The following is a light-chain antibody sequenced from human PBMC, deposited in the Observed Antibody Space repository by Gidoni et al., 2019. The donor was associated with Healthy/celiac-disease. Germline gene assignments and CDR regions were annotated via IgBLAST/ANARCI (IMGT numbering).Light chain of an antibody. CDR3: QAWDSSTYV. V-gene: IGLV3-1*01. CDR2: QDS. CDR1: KLGDKY. J-gene: IGLJ1*01. Sequence: SYELTQPPSVSVSPGQTASITCSGDKLGDKYACWYHQKPGQSPVLVIYQDSNRPSGIPERFSGSNSGNTATLTISGTQAMDEADYYCQAWDSSTYVFGTGTKVTVL.